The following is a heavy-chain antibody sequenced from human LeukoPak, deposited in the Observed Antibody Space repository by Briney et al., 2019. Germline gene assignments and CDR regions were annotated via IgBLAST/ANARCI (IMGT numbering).Heavy chain of an antibody. CDR2: ISGSGGST. J-gene: IGHJ5*02. D-gene: IGHD2-2*01. CDR1: GFTFSSYA. CDR3: AKEEKIVVVPAASEKSNWFDP. V-gene: IGHV3-23*01. Sequence: GGSLRLSCAASGFTFSSYAMSWIRQAPGKGLEWVSAISGSGGSTYYADSVKGRFTISRDNSKNTLYLQMNSLRAEDTAVYYCAKEEKIVVVPAASEKSNWFDPWGQGTLVTVSS.